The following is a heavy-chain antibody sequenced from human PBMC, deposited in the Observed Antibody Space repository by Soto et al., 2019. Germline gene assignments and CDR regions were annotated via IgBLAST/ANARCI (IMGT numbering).Heavy chain of an antibody. CDR3: GRRALSHAFVAC. V-gene: IGHV3-66*01. D-gene: IGHD3-10*01. CDR2: IFPGGST. J-gene: IGHJ4*01. CDR1: GVTISSLV. Sequence: WLPQRHCCSVAGVTISSLVVNWVSKTPGKRLEWLSVIFPGGSTYYADSMKDRFTISRDISKNTVFLQMNTLRAEDPAVYSCGRRALSHAFVACWRHRALVLVS.